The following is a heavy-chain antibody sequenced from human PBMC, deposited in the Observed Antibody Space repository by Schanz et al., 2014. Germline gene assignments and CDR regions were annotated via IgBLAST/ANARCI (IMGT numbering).Heavy chain of an antibody. Sequence: VQLVESGGGLVQPGGSLRLSCAASGYTFSGYVMHWVRQAPGKGLEGVAVISYDGSNQYYTDSVKGRFTVSRDNSKNTVYLQMNSLRAEDTAVYYCAKEESPPSLVDYWGQGTLVTVSS. CDR3: AKEESPPSLVDY. J-gene: IGHJ4*02. CDR1: GYTFSGYV. V-gene: IGHV3-30*04. CDR2: ISYDGSNQ.